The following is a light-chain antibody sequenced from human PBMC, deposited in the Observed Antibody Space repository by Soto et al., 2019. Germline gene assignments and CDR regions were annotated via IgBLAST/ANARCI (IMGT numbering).Light chain of an antibody. CDR1: QSISTW. J-gene: IGKJ1*01. CDR3: QQYNSYSWA. Sequence: DIQMTQSPSTLSASVGDRVTITCRASQSISTWLAWYQQRAGKAPKLLIYKASNLESGVPSRFSGSGSGTDFTLTISSLQAADFATYYCQQYNSYSWAFGQGTKVEIK. V-gene: IGKV1-5*03. CDR2: KAS.